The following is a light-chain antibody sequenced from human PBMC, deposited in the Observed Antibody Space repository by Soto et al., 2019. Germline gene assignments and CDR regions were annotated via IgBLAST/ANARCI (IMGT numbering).Light chain of an antibody. Sequence: EILMTQSPATLSVSPGERATLSCRASQSVSSNLAWYQQKPGQAPRLLIYAVSTRATGIPARFSGSGSGTEFTLTINSLQSEDFAVYYCQQYNNWPLSFGQGTRLEI. CDR3: QQYNNWPLS. CDR2: AVS. CDR1: QSVSSN. J-gene: IGKJ5*01. V-gene: IGKV3-15*01.